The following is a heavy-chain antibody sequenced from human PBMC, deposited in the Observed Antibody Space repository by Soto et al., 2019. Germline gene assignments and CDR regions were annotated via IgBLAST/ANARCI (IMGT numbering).Heavy chain of an antibody. CDR2: INAANGDT. J-gene: IGHJ6*02. Sequence: ASVKVSCKASGYTFTSYGIHWVRQAPGQRLEWMGWINAANGDTKYSPKCQGRFTMTRNTSISTAYMELSSLRSEDTAVYYCARGSPGDRLSPRHYYYYGMDVWGQGTTVTVSS. CDR3: ARGSPGDRLSPRHYYYYGMDV. D-gene: IGHD6-25*01. V-gene: IGHV1-3*01. CDR1: GYTFTSYG.